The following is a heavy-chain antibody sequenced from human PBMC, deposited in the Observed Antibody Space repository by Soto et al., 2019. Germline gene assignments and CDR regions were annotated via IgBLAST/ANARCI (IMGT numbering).Heavy chain of an antibody. V-gene: IGHV2-5*02. D-gene: IGHD3-16*01. J-gene: IGHJ4*02. CDR3: ARGEPHFDY. CDR2: IYWDDDE. Sequence: SGPTLVNPTQTLTLTCTFSGFSLTTRGVGVGWIRQPPGKALEWLALIYWDDDEGYSPSLKSRLTITKDTSKNQVVLTMTNMDPVDTATYYCARGEPHFDYWGQGTLVTVSS. CDR1: GFSLTTRGVG.